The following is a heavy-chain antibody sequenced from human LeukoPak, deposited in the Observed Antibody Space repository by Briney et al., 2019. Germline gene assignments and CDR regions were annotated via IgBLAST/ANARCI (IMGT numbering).Heavy chain of an antibody. CDR2: ISYDGSNK. V-gene: IGHV3-30*18. CDR3: AKGGSAVAGYFDY. J-gene: IGHJ4*02. Sequence: PGGSLRLSCAASGFTFSSYGMHWVRQAPGKGLEWVAVISYDGSNKYYADSVKGRFTISRDNSKNTLYLQMNSLRAEDTAVYYCAKGGSAVAGYFDYWGQGTLVTVSS. CDR1: GFTFSSYG. D-gene: IGHD6-19*01.